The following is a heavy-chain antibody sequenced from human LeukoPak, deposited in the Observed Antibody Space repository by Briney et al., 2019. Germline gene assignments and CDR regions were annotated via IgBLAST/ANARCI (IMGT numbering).Heavy chain of an antibody. CDR3: ARGARSLHSHFDY. D-gene: IGHD5-12*01. CDR1: GFTVSSNY. CDR2: IYSGGST. V-gene: IGHV3-66*01. Sequence: GGSLRLSCAASGFTVSSNYMSWVRQAPGKGLEWVSVIYSGGSTYYADSVKGRFTISRDNSKNTLYLQMNSLRAEDTAVYYCARGARSLHSHFDYWGQGTLVTVSS. J-gene: IGHJ4*02.